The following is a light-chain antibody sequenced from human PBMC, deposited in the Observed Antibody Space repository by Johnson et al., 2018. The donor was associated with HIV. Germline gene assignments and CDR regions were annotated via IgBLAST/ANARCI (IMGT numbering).Light chain of an antibody. CDR1: SSDIGNKY. V-gene: IGLV1-51*01. CDR3: GTWDSSLSASYV. J-gene: IGLJ1*01. CDR2: DNN. Sequence: QSVLTQPPSVSAAPGQKVTISCSGSSSDIGNKYVSWYQQLPETAPKLLIYDNNKRPSGIPDRFSGSKSGTSATLAITGLQTGDEADYYCGTWDSSLSASYVFGTGTKVTVL.